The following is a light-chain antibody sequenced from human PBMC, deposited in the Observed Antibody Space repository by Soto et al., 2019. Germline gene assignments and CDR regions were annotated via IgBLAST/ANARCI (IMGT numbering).Light chain of an antibody. CDR3: VLYMGSGISV. CDR1: SGSVSTSYY. CDR2: STN. V-gene: IGLV8-61*01. J-gene: IGLJ3*02. Sequence: QAVVTQEPSFSVSPGGTVTLTCGLNSGSVSTSYYPSWYQQTPGQAPRTLIYSTNTRSSGVPDRFSGSILGNKAALTITGAQAEDESNYYCVLYMGSGISVFGGGTQLTVL.